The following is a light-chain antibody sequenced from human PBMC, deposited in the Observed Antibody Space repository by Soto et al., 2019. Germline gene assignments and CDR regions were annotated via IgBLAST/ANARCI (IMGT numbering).Light chain of an antibody. Sequence: IQLTQSPSSLSASVGDRVTITCRASQGISSYLAWYQQQPGKAPKLLSYGASTLEGGVPFRFRGSGSVTDFTLIISSVQPEDFATYDCQQLNTYQITFGQGTRLEIK. CDR1: QGISSY. CDR3: QQLNTYQIT. J-gene: IGKJ5*01. CDR2: GAS. V-gene: IGKV1-9*01.